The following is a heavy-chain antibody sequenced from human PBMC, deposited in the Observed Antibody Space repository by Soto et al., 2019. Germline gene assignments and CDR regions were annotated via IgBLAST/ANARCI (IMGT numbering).Heavy chain of an antibody. J-gene: IGHJ1*01. CDR3: ARGRTGLSIGPLLV. CDR1: GYNFFDYG. V-gene: IGHV1-18*01. CDR2: VSPKSGNT. Sequence: QIQLVQSGAEVKKPGASAQVSCKASGYNFFDYGVSWVRQDPGQGLELMGWVSPKSGNTDYARQVQGIVTMTTDISTCTAYMDVRGLISGDTGVYFCARGRTGLSIGPLLVWGQGTLVSVAS. D-gene: IGHD3-16*02.